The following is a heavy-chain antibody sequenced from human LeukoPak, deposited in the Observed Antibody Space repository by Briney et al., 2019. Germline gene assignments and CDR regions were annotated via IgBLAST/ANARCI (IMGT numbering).Heavy chain of an antibody. CDR2: IYYSGST. D-gene: IGHD3-3*01. Sequence: SETLCLTCTVSGGSISSSSYYWGWIRQPPGKGLEWIGRIYYSGSTYYNPSLKSRVTISVDTSKNQFSLKLSSVTAADTAVYYCARGSGLYYDFWSGYYIPPYFDYWGQGTLVTVSS. CDR1: GGSISSSSYY. CDR3: ARGSGLYYDFWSGYYIPPYFDY. J-gene: IGHJ4*02. V-gene: IGHV4-39*07.